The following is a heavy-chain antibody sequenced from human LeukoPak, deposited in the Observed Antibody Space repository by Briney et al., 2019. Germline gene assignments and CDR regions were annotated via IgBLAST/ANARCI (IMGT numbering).Heavy chain of an antibody. V-gene: IGHV4-4*02. Sequence: PSETLSLTCAVSGGSISSSHWWSWVRQPPGKGLEWIGTIYYTGSTYYNPSLESRLTMSVATSKNQFSLKLTSVTAADTAVYYCARHALYSSSWYFFDHWGQGTLVTVSS. J-gene: IGHJ4*02. CDR2: IYYTGST. D-gene: IGHD6-13*01. CDR1: GGSISSSHW. CDR3: ARHALYSSSWYFFDH.